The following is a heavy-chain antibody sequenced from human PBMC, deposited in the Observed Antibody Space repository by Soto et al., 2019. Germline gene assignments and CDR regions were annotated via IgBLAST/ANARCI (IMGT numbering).Heavy chain of an antibody. CDR2: IRSKAYGGTT. D-gene: IGHD2-2*01. Sequence: GGSLRLSCTASGFTFGDYAMSWVRQAPGKGLEWVGFIRSKAYGGTTEYAASVKGRFTISRDDSKSIAYLQMNSLKTEDTAVYYCTRDRSPVVPAAEAGDAFDIWGQGTMVTVSS. CDR1: GFTFGDYA. V-gene: IGHV3-49*04. J-gene: IGHJ3*02. CDR3: TRDRSPVVPAAEAGDAFDI.